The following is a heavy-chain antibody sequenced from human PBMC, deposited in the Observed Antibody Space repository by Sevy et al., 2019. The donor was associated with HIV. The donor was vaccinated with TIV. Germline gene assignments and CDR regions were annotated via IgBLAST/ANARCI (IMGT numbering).Heavy chain of an antibody. CDR1: GYTFTGYY. Sequence: ASVKVSCKASGYTFTGYYIYWVRQAPGQGLECMGWINANSGGTNYAQKFQGRVTMTTDTSINTAYMELSRLRSDDTAVYYCARDAQFWSYNWLDPWGQGTLVTVSS. V-gene: IGHV1-2*02. D-gene: IGHD2-8*02. CDR2: INANSGGT. CDR3: ARDAQFWSYNWLDP. J-gene: IGHJ5*02.